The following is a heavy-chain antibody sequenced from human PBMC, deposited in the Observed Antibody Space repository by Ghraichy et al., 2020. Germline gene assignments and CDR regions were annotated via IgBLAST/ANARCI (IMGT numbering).Heavy chain of an antibody. CDR2: ITSNGGST. Sequence: GGSLRLSCAASGFTFSTYAMHWVRQAPGKGLEFVSGITSNGGSTYYANSVKGRFTISRDNSKNTLYLQMGSLRAEDMAVYYCARKRDGYNPFDDWGQGTLVTVSS. CDR3: ARKRDGYNPFDD. CDR1: GFTFSTYA. V-gene: IGHV3-64*01. D-gene: IGHD5-24*01. J-gene: IGHJ4*02.